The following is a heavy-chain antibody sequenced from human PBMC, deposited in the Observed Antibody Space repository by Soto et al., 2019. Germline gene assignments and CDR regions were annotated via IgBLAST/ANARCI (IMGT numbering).Heavy chain of an antibody. CDR2: IIPIFGTP. CDR1: GGIFSTYA. CDR3: ARDRDDYGSGNYYNRIDF. J-gene: IGHJ4*02. V-gene: IGHV1-69*01. Sequence: QVQLVQSGAEVKKPGSSVKVSCKASGGIFSTYAISWLRQAPGQGLEWMGGIIPIFGTPNYAQRCQGRVTITADESTTKSYMELSRLKSEDTAVYYCARDRDDYGSGNYYNRIDFWGQGTLVTVSS. D-gene: IGHD3-10*01.